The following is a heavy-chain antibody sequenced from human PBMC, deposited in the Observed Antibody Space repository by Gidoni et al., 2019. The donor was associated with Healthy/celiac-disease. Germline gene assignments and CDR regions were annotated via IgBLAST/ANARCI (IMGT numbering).Heavy chain of an antibody. V-gene: IGHV1-69*06. D-gene: IGHD6-13*01. CDR2: IIPIFGTA. Sequence: QVQLVQSGAAVKKPGSSVKVSCKASGGTFSSYAISWVRQAPGQGLEWMGGIIPIFGTANYAQKFQGRVTITADKSTSTAYMELSSLRSEDTAVYYCTNIAAAGRRYFDYWGQGTLVTVSS. CDR1: GGTFSSYA. CDR3: TNIAAAGRRYFDY. J-gene: IGHJ4*02.